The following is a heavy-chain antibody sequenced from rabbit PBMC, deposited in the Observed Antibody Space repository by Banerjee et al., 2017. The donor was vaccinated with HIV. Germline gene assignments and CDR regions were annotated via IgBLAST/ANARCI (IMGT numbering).Heavy chain of an antibody. J-gene: IGHJ4*01. CDR1: GFSFSSSYY. V-gene: IGHV1S45*01. Sequence: QEQLVESGGGLVQPEGSLTLTCTASGFSFSSSYYMCWVRQAPGKGLEWIGCINTGSSGTWYASWAKGRFTISKTSSTTVTLQMTSLTAADTATYFCARKYATISDYYKLWGPGTLVTVS. CDR2: INTGSSGT. D-gene: IGHD1-1*01. CDR3: ARKYATISDYYKL.